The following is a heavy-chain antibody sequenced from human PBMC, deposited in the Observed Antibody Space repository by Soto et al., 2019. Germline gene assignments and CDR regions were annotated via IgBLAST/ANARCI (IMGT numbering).Heavy chain of an antibody. CDR3: ARAAGIMTRGFHGMDV. D-gene: IGHD3-10*01. V-gene: IGHV3-48*03. CDR2: ISSTASTI. Sequence: EVQLVESGGGLVQPGGSLRLSCAASGFAFSSYEMNWVRQSLGKGLEWLSYISSTASTIHYADSVKGRFTISRDNANNSVYLQMNSLTADDSAVYYCARAAGIMTRGFHGMDVWGQGTTVTVSS. CDR1: GFAFSSYE. J-gene: IGHJ6*02.